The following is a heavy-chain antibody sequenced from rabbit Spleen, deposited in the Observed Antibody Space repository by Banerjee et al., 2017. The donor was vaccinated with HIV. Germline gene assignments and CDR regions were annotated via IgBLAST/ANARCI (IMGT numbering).Heavy chain of an antibody. D-gene: IGHD1-1*01. J-gene: IGHJ6*01. CDR3: ARDTSSSFSSYGMDL. CDR1: GFSFSSSDY. Sequence: QSLEESGGDLVKPGASLTLTCTASGFSFSSSDYICWVRQAPGKGLEWISCIAGSSSGFTYSATWAKGRFTISRTSSTTVTLQVTSLTVADTATYFCARDTSSSFSSYGMDLWGQGTLVTVS. CDR2: IAGSSSGFT. V-gene: IGHV1S40*01.